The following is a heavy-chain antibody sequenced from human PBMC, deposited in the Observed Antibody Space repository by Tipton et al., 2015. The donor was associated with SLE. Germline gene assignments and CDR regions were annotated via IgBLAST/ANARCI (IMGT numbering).Heavy chain of an antibody. CDR2: IYYSGST. CDR3: AREVRGTIFGVVIQRYMDV. Sequence: TLSLTCTVSGGSISSYYWSWIRQPPGKGLEWIGYIYYSGSTYYNPSLKSRVTISVDTSKNQFSLKLSSVTAADTAVYYCAREVRGTIFGVVIQRYMDVWGKGTTVTVSS. J-gene: IGHJ6*03. D-gene: IGHD3-3*01. CDR1: GGSISSYY. V-gene: IGHV4-59*12.